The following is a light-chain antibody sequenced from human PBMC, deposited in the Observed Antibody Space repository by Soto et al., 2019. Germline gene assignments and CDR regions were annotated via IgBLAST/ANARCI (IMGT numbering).Light chain of an antibody. J-gene: IGKJ4*01. CDR3: QQYDNLPLT. CDR2: AAS. CDR1: QSIGRY. V-gene: IGKV1-39*01. Sequence: DIQMTQSPSSLSASVGDRVTITCRASQSIGRYLNWYQQKPGKAPNLLIYAASSLQSGVPSRFSGSGSGTDFTLTINSLQPEDIATYYCQQYDNLPLTFGGGTKVDIK.